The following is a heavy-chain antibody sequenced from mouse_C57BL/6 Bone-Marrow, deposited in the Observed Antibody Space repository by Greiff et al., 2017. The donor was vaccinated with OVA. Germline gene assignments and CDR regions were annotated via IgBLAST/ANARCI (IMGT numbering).Heavy chain of an antibody. D-gene: IGHD1-1*01. Sequence: VQLQQSGAELVRPGASVTLSCKASGYTFTDYEMHWVKQTPVHGLEWIGAIDPETGGTAYNQKFKGKAILTADKSSSTAYMELRSLTSEDSAVYYCTRGNGSSYVTYRGQGTLVTVSA. J-gene: IGHJ3*01. V-gene: IGHV1-15*01. CDR2: IDPETGGT. CDR3: TRGNGSSYVTY. CDR1: GYTFTDYE.